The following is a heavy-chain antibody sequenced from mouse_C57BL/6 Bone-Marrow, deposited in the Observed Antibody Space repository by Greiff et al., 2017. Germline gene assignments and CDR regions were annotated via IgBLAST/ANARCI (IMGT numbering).Heavy chain of an antibody. CDR1: GFSLTSYA. CDR3: AKHSNLYYYAMDY. J-gene: IGHJ4*01. Sequence: VQLQESGPGLVAPSPTLSITCTVSGFSLTSYAISWVRQPPGQGLEWLGGIWTGGGTNYNSALKPRLSISKDNSKSQVFLKMNSLQTDDTARYYCAKHSNLYYYAMDYWGQGTSVTVSS. D-gene: IGHD2-5*01. V-gene: IGHV2-9-1*01. CDR2: IWTGGGT.